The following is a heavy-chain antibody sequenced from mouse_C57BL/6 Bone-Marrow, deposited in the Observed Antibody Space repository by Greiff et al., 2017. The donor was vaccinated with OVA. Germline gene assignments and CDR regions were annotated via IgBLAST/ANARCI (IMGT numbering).Heavy chain of an antibody. CDR1: GFTFSSYT. D-gene: IGHD1-1*01. J-gene: IGHJ2*01. CDR2: ISGGGGNT. CDR3: ARTYGSSYDYFDY. V-gene: IGHV5-9*01. Sequence: EVQLVESGGGLVKPGGSLKLSCAASGFTFSSYTMSWVRQTPEKRLEWVATISGGGGNTYYPDRVKGRFTISRDNAKNTLYLQMSSLRSEDTALYYCARTYGSSYDYFDYWGQGTTLTVSS.